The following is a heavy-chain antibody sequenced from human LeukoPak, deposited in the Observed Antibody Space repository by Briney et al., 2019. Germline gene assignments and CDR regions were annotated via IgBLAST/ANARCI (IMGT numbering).Heavy chain of an antibody. Sequence: ASVKVSCKASGYTFTNHYIHWVRQAPGQGLEXXXWINPNSGDTNFAQKFQGRVTMARDTSISTAYMELSRLRSDDTAVYYCARDRYTGYGTFDFWGQGTLVTVSS. CDR2: INPNSGDT. J-gene: IGHJ4*02. CDR3: ARDRYTGYGTFDF. V-gene: IGHV1-2*02. CDR1: GYTFTNHY. D-gene: IGHD5-12*01.